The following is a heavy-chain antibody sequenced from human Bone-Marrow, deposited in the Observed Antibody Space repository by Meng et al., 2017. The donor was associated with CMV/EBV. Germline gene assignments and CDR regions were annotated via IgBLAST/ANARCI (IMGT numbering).Heavy chain of an antibody. J-gene: IGHJ6*02. D-gene: IGHD3-22*01. CDR3: ARIVVITDYYYYYGMDV. CDR2: ISWNSGSI. CDR1: GFTFDDYA. V-gene: IGHV3-9*01. Sequence: GGSLRLSCAASGFTFDDYAMHWVRQAPGKGLEWVSGISWNSGSIGYADSVKGRFTIFKDNAKNSLYLQMNSLRAEDTAVYYCARIVVITDYYYYYGMDVWGQGTTVTVSS.